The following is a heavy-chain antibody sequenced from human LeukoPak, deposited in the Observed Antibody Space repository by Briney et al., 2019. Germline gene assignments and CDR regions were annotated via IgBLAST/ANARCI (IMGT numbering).Heavy chain of an antibody. Sequence: PGGSLRLSCAVSGFSVTNDFMTWVRQAPGKGLNWVSVIYSSGYTVYAGSVKGRFTISRDKSKNTVFLEMKSLRAEDTGVYYCARWIYDTLTGYPSLDYWGQGALVTVSS. CDR2: IYSSGYT. CDR3: ARWIYDTLTGYPSLDY. D-gene: IGHD3-9*01. CDR1: GFSVTNDF. J-gene: IGHJ4*02. V-gene: IGHV3-66*01.